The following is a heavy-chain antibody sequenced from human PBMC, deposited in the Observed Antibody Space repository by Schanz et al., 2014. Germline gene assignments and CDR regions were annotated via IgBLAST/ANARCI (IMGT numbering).Heavy chain of an antibody. V-gene: IGHV3-30-3*01. CDR2: ISYDGSNK. Sequence: VQLLESGGGLVKPGGSLRLSCEASGFTFNSYAMSWVRQAPGKGLEWVAVISYDGSNKYYADSVKGRFTISRDNSKNTLYLQMNTLRAEDTAVYYCARDRGYCSGGSCLTFDYGGQGTLVTVSS. J-gene: IGHJ4*02. D-gene: IGHD2-15*01. CDR3: ARDRGYCSGGSCLTFDY. CDR1: GFTFNSYA.